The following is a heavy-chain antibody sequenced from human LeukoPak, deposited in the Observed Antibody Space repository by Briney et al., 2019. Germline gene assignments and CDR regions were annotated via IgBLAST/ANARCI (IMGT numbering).Heavy chain of an antibody. Sequence: PVKVSCKASGGTFSSYAISWVRQAPGQGLEWMGGIIPIFGTANYAQKFQGRVTITADESTSTAYMELSSLRSEDTAVYYCATLVPAARWFDPWGQGTLVTVSS. V-gene: IGHV1-69*01. CDR3: ATLVPAARWFDP. J-gene: IGHJ5*02. D-gene: IGHD2-2*01. CDR2: IIPIFGTA. CDR1: GGTFSSYA.